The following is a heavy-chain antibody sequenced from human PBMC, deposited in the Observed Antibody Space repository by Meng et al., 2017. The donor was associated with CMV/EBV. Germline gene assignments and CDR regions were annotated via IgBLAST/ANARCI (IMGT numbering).Heavy chain of an antibody. CDR2: ISNTGSTI. CDR1: GFTFSSHE. CDR3: ARVEQLVRYYYYYYGMDV. D-gene: IGHD6-6*01. J-gene: IGHJ6*02. V-gene: IGHV3-48*03. Sequence: GESLKISCAASGFTFSSHEMNWVRQAPGKGLEWVSYISNTGSTIYYADSVRGRFTISRDNAKNSLYLQMNSLRAEDTAVYYCARVEQLVRYYYYYYGMDVWGQGTTVTVSS.